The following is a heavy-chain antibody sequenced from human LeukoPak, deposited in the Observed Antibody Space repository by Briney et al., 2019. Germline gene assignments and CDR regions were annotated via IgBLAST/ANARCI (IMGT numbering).Heavy chain of an antibody. CDR3: ARDVNGGY. J-gene: IGHJ4*02. D-gene: IGHD2-8*01. CDR1: GFTYSSYA. V-gene: IGHV3-23*01. Sequence: GGSLRLSCAASGFTYSSYAMTWVRQSPGKGLEWVSTLSGSGNSRYYADSVQGRFTISRDNFKNTLYLQMNSLRVEDTAVSYCARDVNGGYWGQGTLVTVSS. CDR2: LSGSGNSR.